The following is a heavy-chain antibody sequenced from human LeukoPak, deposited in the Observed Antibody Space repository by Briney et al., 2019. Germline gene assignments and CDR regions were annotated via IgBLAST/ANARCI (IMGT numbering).Heavy chain of an antibody. CDR2: ISAYNGNT. J-gene: IGHJ4*02. CDR1: GYTLINYG. Sequence: ASVKVSCKASGYTLINYGISWVRQAPGQGLEWMGSISAYNGNTNYAQKVQSRVTMTTDTSTSTAYMELRRLRSDDTAVYYCARGRDGYNPTADYWGQGTLVTVSS. CDR3: ARGRDGYNPTADY. D-gene: IGHD5-24*01. V-gene: IGHV1-18*01.